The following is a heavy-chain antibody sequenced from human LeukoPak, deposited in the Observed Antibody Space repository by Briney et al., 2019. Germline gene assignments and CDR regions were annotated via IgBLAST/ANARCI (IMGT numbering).Heavy chain of an antibody. CDR2: IYYSGST. D-gene: IGHD1-26*01. CDR3: AREGGSYYFDY. J-gene: IGHJ4*02. V-gene: IGHV4-31*03. Sequence: SETLSLTCTVSGGSISSGGYYWSWIRQHPGKGLEWIGYIYYSGSTYYNPSLKSRVTISVNTSKNQFSLKLSSVTAADTAVYYCAREGGSYYFDYWGQGTLVTVSS. CDR1: GGSISSGGYY.